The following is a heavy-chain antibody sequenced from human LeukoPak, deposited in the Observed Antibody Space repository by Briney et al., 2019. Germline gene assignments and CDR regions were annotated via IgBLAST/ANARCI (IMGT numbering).Heavy chain of an antibody. V-gene: IGHV3-30*04. J-gene: IGHJ4*02. Sequence: PGGSLRLSCAASGFTFSSYAMHWVRQAPGKGLEWVAVISYDGSNKYYADSVKGRFTISRDNSKNTLYLQMNSLRAEDTAVYYCARDAAVAGTWGYYFDYWGQGTLVTVSS. CDR1: GFTFSSYA. CDR3: ARDAAVAGTWGYYFDY. CDR2: ISYDGSNK. D-gene: IGHD6-19*01.